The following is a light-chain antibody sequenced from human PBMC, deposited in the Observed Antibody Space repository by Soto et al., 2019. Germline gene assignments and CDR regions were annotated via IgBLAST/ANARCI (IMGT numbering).Light chain of an antibody. CDR1: QSVSSSY. CDR2: GAS. Sequence: EIVLTQSPGTLSLSPGERATLSCRASQSVSSSYLAWYQQKLGQAPRLLIYGASTRATGIPDRFSGSGSGTDFTLTISRLEPEDFAVYYCQQYSSSPSGTFGQGTKVDIK. J-gene: IGKJ1*01. V-gene: IGKV3-20*01. CDR3: QQYSSSPSGT.